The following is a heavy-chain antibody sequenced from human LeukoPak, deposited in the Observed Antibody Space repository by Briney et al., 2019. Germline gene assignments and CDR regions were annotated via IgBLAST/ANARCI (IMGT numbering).Heavy chain of an antibody. D-gene: IGHD3-22*01. J-gene: IGHJ4*02. CDR2: ISGSGGST. CDR3: AKDGDYYDSSGYYYASFDY. Sequence: GASLRLSCAASGFTFSSYAMSWVRQAPGQGLEWVSAISGSGGSTYYADSVKGRFTISRDNSKNTLYLQMNSLRAEDTAVYYCAKDGDYYDSSGYYYASFDYWGQGTLVTVSS. V-gene: IGHV3-23*01. CDR1: GFTFSSYA.